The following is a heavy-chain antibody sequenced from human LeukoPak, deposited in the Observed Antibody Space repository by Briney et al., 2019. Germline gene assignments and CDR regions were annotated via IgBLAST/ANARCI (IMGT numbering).Heavy chain of an antibody. CDR3: ARRAGAYSHPYDY. Sequence: GGSLRLSCTVSGFTVSSNSMSWVRQAPGKGLEWVSFIYSDNTHYSDSVKGRFTISRDNSKNTLYLNMNSLRAEDTAVYYCARRAGAYSHPYDYWGQGTLVTVSS. J-gene: IGHJ4*02. CDR2: IYSDNT. V-gene: IGHV3-53*01. CDR1: GFTVSSNS. D-gene: IGHD4/OR15-4a*01.